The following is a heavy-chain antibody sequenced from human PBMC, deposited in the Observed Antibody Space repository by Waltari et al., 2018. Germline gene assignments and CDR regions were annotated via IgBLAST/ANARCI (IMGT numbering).Heavy chain of an antibody. CDR1: RFIFSTSG. D-gene: IGHD1-26*01. CDR2: ISGSDSPI. Sequence: EVQLLASGGGLVQPGGSLRISCAASRFIFSTSGMYWVRQAPGKGLGWISYISGSDSPIYYADSVKGRFTISRDNAKNSLYLQMNSLKDEDTAVYYCARDKGGIGYYFDSWGQGTLVTVSS. J-gene: IGHJ4*02. CDR3: ARDKGGIGYYFDS. V-gene: IGHV3-48*02.